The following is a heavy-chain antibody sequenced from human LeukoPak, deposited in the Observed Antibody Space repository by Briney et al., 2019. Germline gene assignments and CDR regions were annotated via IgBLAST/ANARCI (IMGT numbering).Heavy chain of an antibody. V-gene: IGHV3-11*01. CDR3: AIRQGEYSSSWYPNYYYGMDV. D-gene: IGHD6-13*01. J-gene: IGHJ6*02. CDR2: ISSSGSTI. CDR1: GFTFSDYY. Sequence: GGSLRLSCAASGFTFSDYYMSWIRQAPGKGLEWVSYISSSGSTIYYADSVKGRFTISRDNAKNSLYLQMNSLRAEDTAVYYCAIRQGEYSSSWYPNYYYGMDVWGQGTTVTVSS.